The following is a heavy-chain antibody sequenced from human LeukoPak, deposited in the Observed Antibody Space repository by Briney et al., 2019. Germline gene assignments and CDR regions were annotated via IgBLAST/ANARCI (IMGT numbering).Heavy chain of an antibody. CDR3: ARAGSRSYYYGMDV. Sequence: GASVKVSFTASGYTFTSYYMHWVRQAPGQGLEWMGIINPSGGSTSYAQKFQGRVTITADESTSTAYMELSSLRSEDTAVYYCARAGSRSYYYGMDVWGQGTTVTVSS. V-gene: IGHV1-46*01. CDR2: INPSGGST. CDR1: GYTFTSYY. D-gene: IGHD6-13*01. J-gene: IGHJ6*02.